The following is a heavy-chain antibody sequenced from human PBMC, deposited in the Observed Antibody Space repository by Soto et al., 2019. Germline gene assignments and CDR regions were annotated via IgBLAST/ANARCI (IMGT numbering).Heavy chain of an antibody. CDR1: GGSISSGGYY. CDR3: GRLDSSGYYYGYYFDY. J-gene: IGHJ4*02. Sequence: LSLTFTVSGGSISSGGYYWSWIRQHPGKGLEWIGYIYYSGSTYYNPSLKSRVTISVDTSKNQFYLKLSSVTAADTAVYYCGRLDSSGYYYGYYFDYWGQGTLDTVSP. D-gene: IGHD3-22*01. CDR2: IYYSGST. V-gene: IGHV4-31*03.